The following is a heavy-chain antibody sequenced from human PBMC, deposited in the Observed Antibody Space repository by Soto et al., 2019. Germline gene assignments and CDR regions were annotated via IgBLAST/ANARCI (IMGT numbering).Heavy chain of an antibody. Sequence: SQTLSLTCAISGDSVSNIDAVWNWIRQSPSRGLEWLGRTYYRSRWHNEYALSVKSRMTINPDTSRNQFSLQLSSVTPEDTAVYYCARVRFEQQMSHFYYWGQGILVTVSS. D-gene: IGHD6-13*01. V-gene: IGHV6-1*01. CDR3: ARVRFEQQMSHFYY. J-gene: IGHJ4*02. CDR2: TYYRSRWHN. CDR1: GDSVSNIDAV.